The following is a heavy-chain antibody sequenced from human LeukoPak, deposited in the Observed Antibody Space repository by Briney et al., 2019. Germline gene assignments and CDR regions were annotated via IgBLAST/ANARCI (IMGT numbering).Heavy chain of an antibody. Sequence: SETLSLTCTVSGGSIRDNSYYWGWIRQSPGKGLEWIGDIYFSGSTYYNPSLKSRVTISVDTSKNHFSLKLSSVTAADTAVYYCARGQKQWLAFYYYYYYMDVRGKGTTVTVSS. CDR3: ARGQKQWLAFYYYYYYMDV. D-gene: IGHD6-19*01. CDR1: GGSIRDNSYY. V-gene: IGHV4-39*07. J-gene: IGHJ6*03. CDR2: IYFSGST.